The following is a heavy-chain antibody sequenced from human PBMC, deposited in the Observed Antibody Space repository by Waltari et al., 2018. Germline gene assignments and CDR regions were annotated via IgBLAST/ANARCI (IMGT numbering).Heavy chain of an antibody. CDR3: AKDIRNGWYADY. Sequence: QVQLVESGGGVVRPGGSLRLSGVASGFDCSYYGMHWLRQAPGKGLEWVAFIRHDRSSEHYGESVKGRFIISTENFKNTLYLQMNSLRIEDTGIYYCAKDIRNGWYADYLGQGTLVTVSS. CDR1: GFDCSYYG. V-gene: IGHV3-30*02. CDR2: IRHDRSSE. J-gene: IGHJ4*02. D-gene: IGHD6-19*01.